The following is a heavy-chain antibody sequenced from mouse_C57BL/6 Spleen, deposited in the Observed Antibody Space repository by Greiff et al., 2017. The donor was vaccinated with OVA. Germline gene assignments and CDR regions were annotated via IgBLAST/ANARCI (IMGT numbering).Heavy chain of an antibody. D-gene: IGHD2-3*01. Sequence: VHVKQSGTVLARPGASVKMSCKTSGYTFTSYWMHWVKQRPGQGLEWIGAIYPGNSDTSYNQKFKGKAKLTAVTSASTAYMELSSLTNEDSAVYYCTRLVDGYYERYFDVWGTGTTVTVSS. CDR3: TRLVDGYYERYFDV. CDR1: GYTFTSYW. J-gene: IGHJ1*03. CDR2: IYPGNSDT. V-gene: IGHV1-5*01.